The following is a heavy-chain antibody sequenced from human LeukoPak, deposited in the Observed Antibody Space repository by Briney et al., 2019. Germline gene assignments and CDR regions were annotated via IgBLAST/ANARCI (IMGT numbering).Heavy chain of an antibody. CDR1: GFTFSSYA. CDR2: ISGSGEST. D-gene: IGHD6-6*01. Sequence: GGSLRLSCTASGFTFSSYAMNWVRQAPGKGLEWVSAISGSGESTYYADSVKGRFTISRENSKSTLYLQMNSLRAEDTALYYCAKARRYSSSSENNWFDPWGQGTLVTVSS. V-gene: IGHV3-23*01. CDR3: AKARRYSSSSENNWFDP. J-gene: IGHJ5*02.